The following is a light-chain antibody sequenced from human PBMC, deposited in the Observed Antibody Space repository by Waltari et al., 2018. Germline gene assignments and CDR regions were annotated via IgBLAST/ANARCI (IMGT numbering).Light chain of an antibody. J-gene: IGKJ2*01. CDR2: YAN. CDR3: QQSRQWPRRT. Sequence: DIVMTQAPVTMSVSHGAGVPLSCTASENVGTDVSWYRHKPGQPPRPLIYYANARATGVPARISGSGSGTDFTLTISSLEPEDFAFYYCQQSRQWPRRTFGQGTKLEI. CDR1: ENVGTD. V-gene: IGKV3D-15*01.